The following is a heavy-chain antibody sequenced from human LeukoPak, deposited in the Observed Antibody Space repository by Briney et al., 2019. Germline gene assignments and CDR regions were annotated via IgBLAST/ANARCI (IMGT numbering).Heavy chain of an antibody. V-gene: IGHV4-61*02. J-gene: IGHJ5*02. CDR3: AREVYCSSTSCPRGGYNWFDP. Sequence: SQTLSLTCTVSGGSITSGSYYWSWIRQPAGRGLEWIGRIHTSGSTNYNPSLKSRVTISVDTSKNQFSLKPSSVTAADTAVYYCAREVYCSSTSCPRGGYNWFDPWGQGTLVTVSS. CDR1: GGSITSGSYY. D-gene: IGHD2-2*01. CDR2: IHTSGST.